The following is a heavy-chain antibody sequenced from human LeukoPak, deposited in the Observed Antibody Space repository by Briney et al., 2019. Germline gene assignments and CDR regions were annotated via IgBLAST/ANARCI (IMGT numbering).Heavy chain of an antibody. CDR2: IKSDGSST. CDR1: GFTFSSNW. Sequence: GGSLRLSCAASGFTFSSNWMHWVRQALGKGLVWVSGIKSDGSSTIYADSVKGRVTISRDNAKNTLYLQMNSLRAEDTAVYYCTRESGSFDYWGQGTLVTVSS. J-gene: IGHJ4*02. CDR3: TRESGSFDY. V-gene: IGHV3-74*01. D-gene: IGHD1-26*01.